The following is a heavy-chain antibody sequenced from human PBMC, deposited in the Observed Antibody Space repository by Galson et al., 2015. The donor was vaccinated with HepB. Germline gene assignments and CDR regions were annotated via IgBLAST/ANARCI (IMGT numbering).Heavy chain of an antibody. J-gene: IGHJ4*02. CDR3: AREGWLRAGYFDD. CDR2: ISNSGNTI. CDR1: GFIFSDYY. Sequence: SLRLSCAASGFIFSDYYMSWIRQAPGRGLEWISYISNSGNTIYYADSVKGRFTIPRDNARNSLYLQMKGLRADDTAVYYCAREGWLRAGYFDDWGQGTRVTVSS. D-gene: IGHD5-12*01. V-gene: IGHV3-11*01.